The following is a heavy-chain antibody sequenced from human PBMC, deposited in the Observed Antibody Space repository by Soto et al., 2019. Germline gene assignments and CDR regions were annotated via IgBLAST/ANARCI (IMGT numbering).Heavy chain of an antibody. D-gene: IGHD1-26*01. CDR2: ISSVSSYI. V-gene: IGHV3-21*06. J-gene: IGHJ5*02. CDR3: AREVVGPTTNWFDP. Sequence: EVQLVESGGGLVKPGGSLRLSCAASGFMFGSHTMTWVRQAPGKGLEWVASISSVSSYIYYADSVKGRFTISRDNAKDSLDLQMDSLRAGDTAVYFCAREVVGPTTNWFDPWGQGTLVTVS. CDR1: GFMFGSHT.